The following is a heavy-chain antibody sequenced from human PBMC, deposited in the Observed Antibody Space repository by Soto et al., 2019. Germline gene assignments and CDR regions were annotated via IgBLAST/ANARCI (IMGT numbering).Heavy chain of an antibody. Sequence: PXGSRRVSLSASGCTCSRYGMHWLSQAPGKGRSWVSRMNEAGGNTDYAAPVKGRCTMARDNDNNTLYLQMNSLRVEDTAVYYCASDLSGRADLWPQRTTVAVPS. J-gene: IGHJ6*02. CDR3: ASDLSGRADL. V-gene: IGHV3-74*01. CDR2: MNEAGGNT. CDR1: GCTCSRYG. D-gene: IGHD3-10*01.